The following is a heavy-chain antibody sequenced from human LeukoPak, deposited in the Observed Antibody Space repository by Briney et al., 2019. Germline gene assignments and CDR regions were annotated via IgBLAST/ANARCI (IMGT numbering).Heavy chain of an antibody. Sequence: GGSLRLSCAASGFTFSSYGMSWVRQAPGKGLEWVSAISGSGGTTYYGDSVKGRFTISRDNSKNTLYLQMNSLRAEDTAVYYCAKANVKYCSGGSCFDAFDIWGQGTMVTVYS. CDR1: GFTFSSYG. V-gene: IGHV3-23*01. J-gene: IGHJ3*02. D-gene: IGHD2-15*01. CDR3: AKANVKYCSGGSCFDAFDI. CDR2: ISGSGGTT.